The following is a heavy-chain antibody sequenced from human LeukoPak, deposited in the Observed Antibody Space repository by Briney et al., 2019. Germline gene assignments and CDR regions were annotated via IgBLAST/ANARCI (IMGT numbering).Heavy chain of an antibody. CDR1: GFTFDDYG. Sequence: GGSLRLSCAASGFTFDDYGMTWVRQAPGKGLEWVSGINWNGGSTGYADSVKGRFTISRDNAKNSLYLQMNSLRVEDTALYHCARATMNRGVITYGMDVWGQGTTVTVSS. V-gene: IGHV3-20*01. D-gene: IGHD3-10*01. CDR3: ARATMNRGVITYGMDV. J-gene: IGHJ6*02. CDR2: INWNGGST.